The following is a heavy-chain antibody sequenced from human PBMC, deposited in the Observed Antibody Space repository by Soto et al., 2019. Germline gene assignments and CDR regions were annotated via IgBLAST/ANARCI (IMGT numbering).Heavy chain of an antibody. J-gene: IGHJ6*02. Sequence: ASVKVSCKASGGTFSSYAISWVRQAPGQGLEWMGGIIPIFGTANYAQKFQGRVTITADESTSTAYMELSSLRSEDTAVYYCARDLDTAMESYGMDVWGQGTTVTVSS. CDR3: ARDLDTAMESYGMDV. CDR2: IIPIFGTA. V-gene: IGHV1-69*13. D-gene: IGHD5-18*01. CDR1: GGTFSSYA.